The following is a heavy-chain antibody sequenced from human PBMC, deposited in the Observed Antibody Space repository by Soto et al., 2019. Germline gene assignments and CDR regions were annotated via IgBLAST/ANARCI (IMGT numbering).Heavy chain of an antibody. Sequence: SETLSLTCAVYGGSFSGYYWSWIRQPPGKGLEWIGEINHSGSTNYNPSLKSRVTISVDTSKNQFSLKLSSVTAADTAVYYCARESSSWGLDYWGQGTLVTVSS. CDR3: ARESSSWGLDY. V-gene: IGHV4-34*01. CDR2: INHSGST. D-gene: IGHD6-13*01. J-gene: IGHJ4*02. CDR1: GGSFSGYY.